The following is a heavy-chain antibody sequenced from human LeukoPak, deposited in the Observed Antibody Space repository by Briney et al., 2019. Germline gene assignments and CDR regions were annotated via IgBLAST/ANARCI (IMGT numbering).Heavy chain of an antibody. V-gene: IGHV3-30*02. CDR1: GFTVSSYG. D-gene: IGHD3-16*01. CDR3: ARGPGGAFDI. J-gene: IGHJ3*02. Sequence: GSVRLSCAASGFTVSSYGMHWVRQAPGKGLEWVAFTRFDGNFKYYADSVKGRFTISRDNSKNSLYLQMNSLRAEDTAVYYCARGPGGAFDIWGQGTMVTVSS. CDR2: TRFDGNFK.